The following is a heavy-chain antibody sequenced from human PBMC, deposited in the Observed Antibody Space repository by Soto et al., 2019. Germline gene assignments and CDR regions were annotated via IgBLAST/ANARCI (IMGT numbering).Heavy chain of an antibody. J-gene: IGHJ4*02. CDR2: IYYSGST. CDR1: GGSISSHY. CDR3: ARQGRELRGFDY. D-gene: IGHD1-26*01. Sequence: SETLSLTCTVSGGSISSHYWSWIRQPPGKGLEWIGYIYYSGSTNYNPPLKSRVTISVDTSKNQFSLKLSSVTAADTAVYYCARQGRELRGFDYWGQGTLVTVSS. V-gene: IGHV4-59*08.